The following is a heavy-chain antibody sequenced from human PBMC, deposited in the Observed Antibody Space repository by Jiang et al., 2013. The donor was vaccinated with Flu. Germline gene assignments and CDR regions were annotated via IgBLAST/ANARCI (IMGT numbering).Heavy chain of an antibody. CDR2: IYRTGTT. V-gene: IGHV4-4*02. CDR3: ARALGAAWHWFDS. J-gene: IGHJ5*01. Sequence: GPGLVKPSGTLSLTCAVSGDSFTTTNWWTWVRQSPGKGLEWIGEIYRTGTTNYNPSLKSRVTISLDKFRSQFSLNLNSVTAADTAVYYCARALGAAWHWFDSWGQGTPVTVSS. CDR1: GDSFTTTNW. D-gene: IGHD3-16*01.